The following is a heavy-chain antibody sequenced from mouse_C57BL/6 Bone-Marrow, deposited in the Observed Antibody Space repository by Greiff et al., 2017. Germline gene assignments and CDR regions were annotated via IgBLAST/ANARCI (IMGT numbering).Heavy chain of an antibody. CDR1: GFTFSDYG. Sequence: EVQLVESGGGLVQPGGSLKLSCAASGFTFSDYGMAWVRQAPRKGPEWVAFISNLAYSIYYADTVTGRFTISRENAKNTLYLEMSSLMSEDTAMYYCARRGYMDYWGQGTSVTVSS. J-gene: IGHJ4*01. CDR3: ARRGYMDY. V-gene: IGHV5-15*01. CDR2: ISNLAYSI.